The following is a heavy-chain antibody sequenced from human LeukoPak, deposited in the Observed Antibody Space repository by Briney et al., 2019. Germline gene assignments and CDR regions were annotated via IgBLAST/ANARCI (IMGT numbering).Heavy chain of an antibody. V-gene: IGHV1-46*01. D-gene: IGHD3-10*01. CDR1: GYTCATYH. J-gene: IGHJ6*03. Sequence: ASVKVSCKASGYTCATYHIHWVRQAPGQGLEWMGIINPSSGGTTYAQKFQGRVTMTRDTSTSTLYMELSSLRSEDTAVYYCARVVVRGVRYMDVWGKGTTVTVSS. CDR2: INPSSGGT. CDR3: ARVVVRGVRYMDV.